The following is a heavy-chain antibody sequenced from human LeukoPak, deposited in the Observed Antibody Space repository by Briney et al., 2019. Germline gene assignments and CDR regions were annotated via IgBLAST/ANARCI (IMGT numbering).Heavy chain of an antibody. Sequence: ASVKVSRKASGYTLTDYYLHWVRQAPGQGLEWMGVINPNGDITAYAQQFQGRVTMSSDTSTTTFYLELSSLRSDDTAVYYCARDAVGRDNWFDPWGQGTLVTVSS. CDR1: GYTLTDYY. D-gene: IGHD1-26*01. CDR2: INPNGDIT. J-gene: IGHJ5*02. V-gene: IGHV1-46*01. CDR3: ARDAVGRDNWFDP.